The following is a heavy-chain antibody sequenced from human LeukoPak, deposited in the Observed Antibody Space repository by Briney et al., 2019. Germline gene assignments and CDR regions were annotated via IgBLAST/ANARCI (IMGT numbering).Heavy chain of an antibody. CDR2: IIPIFGTA. CDR3: ARAVVGRWIQPYSWYYFDY. D-gene: IGHD5-18*01. CDR1: GGTFSSYA. V-gene: IGHV1-69*05. Sequence: SVKVSCKASGGTFSSYAISWVRQAPGQGLEWMGGIIPIFGTANYAQKFQGRVTITTDASMSTASMELSSLRSEDTAVYYCARAVVGRWIQPYSWYYFDYWGQGTLVTVSS. J-gene: IGHJ4*02.